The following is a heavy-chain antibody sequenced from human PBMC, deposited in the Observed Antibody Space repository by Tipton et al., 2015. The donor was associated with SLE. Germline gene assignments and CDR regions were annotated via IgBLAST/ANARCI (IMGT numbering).Heavy chain of an antibody. CDR1: GGSINSYY. Sequence: TLSLTCTVSGGSINSYYWCWIRQPAGKGLEWIGRVYSSGSTNFNPSLKSRVTMSVDTSRNQFSLRLSSVAAADTAVYYCARDQSSGWSYSFDYWGQGILVTVSS. CDR2: VYSSGST. J-gene: IGHJ4*02. V-gene: IGHV4-4*07. D-gene: IGHD6-19*01. CDR3: ARDQSSGWSYSFDY.